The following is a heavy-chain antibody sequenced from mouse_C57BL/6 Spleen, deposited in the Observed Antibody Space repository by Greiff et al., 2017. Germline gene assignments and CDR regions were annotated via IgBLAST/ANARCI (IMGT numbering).Heavy chain of an antibody. J-gene: IGHJ4*01. V-gene: IGHV5-9-1*02. CDR1: GFTFSSYA. CDR3: TRDYDGYEVYYYAMDY. CDR2: ISSGGDYI. D-gene: IGHD2-3*01. Sequence: EVKVEESGEGLVKPGGSLKLSCAASGFTFSSYAMSWVRQTPEKRLEWVAYISSGGDYIYYADTVKGRFTISRDNARNTLYLQMSSLKSEDTAMYYCTRDYDGYEVYYYAMDYWGQGTSVTVSS.